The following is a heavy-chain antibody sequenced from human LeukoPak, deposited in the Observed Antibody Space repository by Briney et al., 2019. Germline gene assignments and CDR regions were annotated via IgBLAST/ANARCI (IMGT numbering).Heavy chain of an antibody. CDR2: ISYDGSNK. V-gene: IGHV3-30-3*01. CDR1: GFTFSSYA. Sequence: GGSLRLSCAASGFTFSSYAMHWVRQAPGKGLXXXXXISYDGSNKYYAXXXKGRFTISRDNSKNTLYLQMNSLKAEDTAVYYCARAHLPYNWNDVWFDPWGQGTLVTVSS. CDR3: ARAHLPYNWNDVWFDP. J-gene: IGHJ5*02. D-gene: IGHD1-20*01.